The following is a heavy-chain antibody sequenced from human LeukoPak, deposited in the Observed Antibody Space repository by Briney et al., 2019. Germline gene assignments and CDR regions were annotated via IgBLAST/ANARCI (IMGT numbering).Heavy chain of an antibody. Sequence: ASVKVSCKASGYTFTSYYMHWLRQAPGQGLEWMGWINPNSGGADYAQKFQGRVTTTRDTSISTAYMALSRLRSDDTAVYYCAKGPPEYCSGGSCHSGRNWIDPWGQGALVTVSA. D-gene: IGHD2-15*01. V-gene: IGHV1-2*02. CDR3: AKGPPEYCSGGSCHSGRNWIDP. CDR2: INPNSGGA. J-gene: IGHJ5*02. CDR1: GYTFTSYY.